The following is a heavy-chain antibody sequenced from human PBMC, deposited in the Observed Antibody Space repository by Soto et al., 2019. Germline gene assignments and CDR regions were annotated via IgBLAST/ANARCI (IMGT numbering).Heavy chain of an antibody. CDR3: ARGQYDILTGYYLYYFDY. Sequence: PSETLSLTCAVYGGSFSGYYWSWIRQPPGKGLEWIGEINHSGSTNYNPSLKSRVTISVDTSKNHFSLKLSSVTAADTAVYYCARGQYDILTGYYLYYFDYWGQGTLVTVSS. V-gene: IGHV4-34*01. CDR1: GGSFSGYY. D-gene: IGHD3-9*01. CDR2: INHSGST. J-gene: IGHJ4*02.